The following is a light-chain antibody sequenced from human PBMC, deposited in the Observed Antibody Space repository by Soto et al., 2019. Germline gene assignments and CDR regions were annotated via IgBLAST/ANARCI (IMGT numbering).Light chain of an antibody. CDR3: QQYNSYSYT. Sequence: IQMTQSPSTLSSSVVDRVAITCRASQSISSWLAWYQQKPGKAPKLLIYDASSLESGVPSRFSGSGSGTEFTLTISSLQPDDFATYYCQQYNSYSYTFGQGTKVDIK. V-gene: IGKV1-5*01. CDR2: DAS. CDR1: QSISSW. J-gene: IGKJ2*01.